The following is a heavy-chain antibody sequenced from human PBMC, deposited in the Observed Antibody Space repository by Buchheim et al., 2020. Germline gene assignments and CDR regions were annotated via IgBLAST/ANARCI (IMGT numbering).Heavy chain of an antibody. CDR3: ARAIAVAGQEEWYYYYMDV. D-gene: IGHD6-19*01. CDR2: IIPIFGTA. V-gene: IGHV1-69*01. Sequence: QVQLVQSGAEVKKPGSSVKVSCKASGGTFSSYAISWVRQAPGQGLEWMGGIIPIFGTANYAQKFQGRVTITADESTSTAYMELSGLRSEDTAVYYCARAIAVAGQEEWYYYYMDVWGKGTT. J-gene: IGHJ6*03. CDR1: GGTFSSYA.